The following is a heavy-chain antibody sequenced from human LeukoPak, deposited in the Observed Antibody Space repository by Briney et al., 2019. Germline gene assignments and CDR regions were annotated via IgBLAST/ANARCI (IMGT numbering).Heavy chain of an antibody. CDR3: ATTPHYEGGGFGI. CDR2: VYYTGRT. D-gene: IGHD3-16*01. Sequence: PSETLSLTCTVSADSISTSNYYWGWIRQPPGKGLEWIGSVYYTGRTYDNPSLKSRVTISVDTSKNQFSLKLNSVTAADTAVYYCATTPHYEGGGFGIWGQGTMVTVSS. V-gene: IGHV4-39*01. CDR1: ADSISTSNYY. J-gene: IGHJ3*02.